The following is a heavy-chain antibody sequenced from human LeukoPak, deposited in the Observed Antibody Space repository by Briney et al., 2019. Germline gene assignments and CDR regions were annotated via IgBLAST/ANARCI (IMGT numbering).Heavy chain of an antibody. CDR3: AREMDTASDAFDI. CDR1: GFTFSSYS. J-gene: IGHJ3*02. CDR2: ISSSSSYI. Sequence: PGGSLRLSCAASGFTFSSYSMIWVRQAPGKGLEWVSSISSSSSYIYYADSVKGRFTISRDNAKNSLYLQMNSLRAEDTAVYYCAREMDTASDAFDIWGQGTMVTVSS. D-gene: IGHD5-18*01. V-gene: IGHV3-21*01.